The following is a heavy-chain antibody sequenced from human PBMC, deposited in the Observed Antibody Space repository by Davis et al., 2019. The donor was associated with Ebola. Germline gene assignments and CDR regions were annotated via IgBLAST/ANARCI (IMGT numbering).Heavy chain of an antibody. D-gene: IGHD3-9*01. CDR3: ARVDMLTGYSFDY. CDR1: GYSFTSYW. V-gene: IGHV5-10-1*01. CDR2: IDPSDSYT. J-gene: IGHJ4*02. Sequence: GESLKISCKGSGYSFTSYWISWVRQMPGKGLEWMGRIDPSDSYTNYSPSFQGHVTISADKSVDTAYLQWSSLKASDSAIYYCARVDMLTGYSFDYWGRGTVVTVSS.